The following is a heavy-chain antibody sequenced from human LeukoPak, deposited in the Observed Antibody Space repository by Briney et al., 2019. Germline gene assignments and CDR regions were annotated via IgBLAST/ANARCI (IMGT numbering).Heavy chain of an antibody. CDR1: GGSFSGYY. CDR2: INHSGST. CDR3: ARATGTFGEYFDY. D-gene: IGHD3-10*01. J-gene: IGHJ4*02. Sequence: SETLSLTCAVYGGSFSGYYWSWIRQPPGKGLEWIGEINHSGSTNYNPSLKSRVTISVDTSKNQFSLKLSSVTAADTAEYYCARATGTFGEYFDYWGQGTLLTVSS. V-gene: IGHV4-34*01.